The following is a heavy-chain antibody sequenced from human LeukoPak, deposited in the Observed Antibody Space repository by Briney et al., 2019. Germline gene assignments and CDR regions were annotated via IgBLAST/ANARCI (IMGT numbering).Heavy chain of an antibody. D-gene: IGHD5-12*01. J-gene: IGHJ6*03. Sequence: PGGSLRLSCAASGFTFSSYWMHWVRQTPGKGLVWVSRINSDGSRTSYADSVKGRFTISRDNAKNTLYLQMNSLRAEDTAVYYCARVSNLRYSGHDYLYYYYYMDVWGKGTTVTISS. V-gene: IGHV3-74*01. CDR3: ARVSNLRYSGHDYLYYYYYMDV. CDR1: GFTFSSYW. CDR2: INSDGSRT.